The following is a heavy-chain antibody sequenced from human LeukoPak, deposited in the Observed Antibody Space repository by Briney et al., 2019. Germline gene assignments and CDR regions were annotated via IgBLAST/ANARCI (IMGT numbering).Heavy chain of an antibody. J-gene: IGHJ4*02. CDR1: SGSLGSYY. D-gene: IGHD6-6*01. Sequence: SETLSLTCTVSSGSLGSYYWNWLRQPAGKGLEWIGHIYTSGSTNYNPSLKSRVTMSVDTPKNQFSLKLNSVTAADTAFYYCAREYSSSSGKALDYWGQGTLVTVSS. CDR3: AREYSSSSGKALDY. CDR2: IYTSGST. V-gene: IGHV4-4*07.